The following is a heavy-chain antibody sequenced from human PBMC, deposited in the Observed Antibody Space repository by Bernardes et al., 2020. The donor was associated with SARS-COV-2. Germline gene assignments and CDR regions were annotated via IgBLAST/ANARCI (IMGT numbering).Heavy chain of an antibody. J-gene: IGHJ4*02. Sequence: GGSLRLSCAASGFTFDDYGMSWVRQAPGKGLEWVSGINWNGGSTGYADSVKGRFTISRDNAKNSLYLQMNSLRAEDTALYYCARQYCSSTSCLTGLFDYWGQGTLVTVSS. CDR2: INWNGGST. CDR3: ARQYCSSTSCLTGLFDY. CDR1: GFTFDDYG. D-gene: IGHD2-2*01. V-gene: IGHV3-20*04.